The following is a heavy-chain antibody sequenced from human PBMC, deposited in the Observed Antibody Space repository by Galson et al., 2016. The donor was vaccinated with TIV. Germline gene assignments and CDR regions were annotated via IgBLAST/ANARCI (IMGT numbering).Heavy chain of an antibody. CDR2: ISYDGSHT. CDR3: ATDSGYSVDWYPGR. J-gene: IGHJ4*02. D-gene: IGHD6-19*01. CDR1: GFTFSTYA. Sequence: SLRLSCAASGFTFSTYAMHWVRQAPGKGPEWVAVISYDGSHTYYADSVKGRFTISRDNSKNTVYLQMNSLRPEDTAFYYCATDSGYSVDWYPGRWGQGTLVTVSS. V-gene: IGHV3-30*04.